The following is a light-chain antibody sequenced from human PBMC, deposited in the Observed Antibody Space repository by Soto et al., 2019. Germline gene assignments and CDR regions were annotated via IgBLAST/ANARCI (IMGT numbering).Light chain of an antibody. V-gene: IGKV1-5*03. J-gene: IGKJ1*01. Sequence: IKMTQSPSTLSASVGDRVTITCRASQSIGSWLAWFQQKPGKAPKVLIYKASSLESGVPSRFSGSGSGTEFTLTISSLQPDDFATYYCQQYNSYSSFGQGTMVDIK. CDR2: KAS. CDR1: QSIGSW. CDR3: QQYNSYSS.